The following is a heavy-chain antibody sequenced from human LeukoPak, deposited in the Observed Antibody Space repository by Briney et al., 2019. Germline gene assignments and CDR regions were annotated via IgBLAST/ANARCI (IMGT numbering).Heavy chain of an antibody. CDR3: ASEYSSSSFYYGLDV. CDR1: GFTFSSYS. D-gene: IGHD6-6*01. Sequence: GGSLRLSCAASGFTFSSYSMNWVRQAPEKGLEWVSSISSSSSYIYYADSVEGRFTISRDNAKNSLYLQMSSLRAEDTAVYYCASEYSSSSFYYGLDVWGQGTTVTVSS. V-gene: IGHV3-21*01. J-gene: IGHJ6*02. CDR2: ISSSSSYI.